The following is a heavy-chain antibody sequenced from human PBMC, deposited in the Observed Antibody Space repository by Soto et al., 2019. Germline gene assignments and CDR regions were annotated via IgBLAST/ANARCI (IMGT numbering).Heavy chain of an antibody. CDR1: GFTFSSYG. CDR2: IWYDGSNK. V-gene: IGHV3-33*01. CDR3: ARDYLDYCSSTSCYAGYYFDY. D-gene: IGHD2-2*01. Sequence: GGSLRLSCAASGFTFSSYGMHWVRQAPGKGLEWVAVIWYDGSNKYYADSVKGRFTISRDNSKNTLYLQMNSLRAEDTAVYYYARDYLDYCSSTSCYAGYYFDYWGQGTLVTVSS. J-gene: IGHJ4*02.